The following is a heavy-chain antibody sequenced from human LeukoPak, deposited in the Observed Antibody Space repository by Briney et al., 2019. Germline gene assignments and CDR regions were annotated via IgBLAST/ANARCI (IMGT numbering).Heavy chain of an antibody. CDR1: GGSISSYY. CDR2: IYYSGST. D-gene: IGHD6-19*01. CDR3: ARSASSSGWFDFDY. V-gene: IGHV4-59*01. Sequence: SETLSLTCTVSGGSISSYYWSWIRQPPGKGLEWIGYIYYSGSTNYNPSLKSRVTISVDTSKNQFSLKLSSVTAADTAVYYCARSASSSGWFDFDYWGQGTLVIVSS. J-gene: IGHJ4*02.